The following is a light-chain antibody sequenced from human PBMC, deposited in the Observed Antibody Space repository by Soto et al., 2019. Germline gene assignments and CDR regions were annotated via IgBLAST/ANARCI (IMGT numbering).Light chain of an antibody. Sequence: QSALTQPASVSGSPGQSITISCTGTSSDVGGYNYVSWYQQNPGKAPKLMIYEVSNRPSGVSNRFSGSKSGNTASLTISGLQAEDEADYYCSSYTSSSTLVFGTGTKVTV. CDR1: SSDVGGYNY. J-gene: IGLJ1*01. CDR3: SSYTSSSTLV. CDR2: EVS. V-gene: IGLV2-14*01.